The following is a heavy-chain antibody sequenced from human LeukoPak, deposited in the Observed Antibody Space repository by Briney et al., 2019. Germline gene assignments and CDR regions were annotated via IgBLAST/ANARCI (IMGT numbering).Heavy chain of an antibody. V-gene: IGHV4-59*08. CDR2: IYNSGST. J-gene: IGHJ5*02. CDR3: ARGMITFGGVIDDNWFDP. CDR1: GGSISSKY. D-gene: IGHD3-16*02. Sequence: SETLSLTCIVSGGSISSKYWNWIRQPPGKGLEWIGYIYNSGSTNYNPSLKSRVTISVDTSKNQFSLKLSSVTAADTAVYYCARGMITFGGVIDDNWFDPWGQGTLVTVSS.